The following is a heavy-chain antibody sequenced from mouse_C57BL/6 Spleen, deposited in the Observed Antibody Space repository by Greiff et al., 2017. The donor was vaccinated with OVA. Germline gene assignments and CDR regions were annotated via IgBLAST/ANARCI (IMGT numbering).Heavy chain of an antibody. Sequence: QVQLQQSGAELVRPGSSVKLSCKASGYTFTSYWMDWVKQRPGQGLEWIGNIYPSDSETHYNQKFKDKATLTVDKSSSTAYMQLSSLTSEDSAVYYCARGGLRRDFDYWGQGTTLTVSS. J-gene: IGHJ2*01. CDR2: IYPSDSET. CDR3: ARGGLRRDFDY. V-gene: IGHV1-61*01. CDR1: GYTFTSYW. D-gene: IGHD2-2*01.